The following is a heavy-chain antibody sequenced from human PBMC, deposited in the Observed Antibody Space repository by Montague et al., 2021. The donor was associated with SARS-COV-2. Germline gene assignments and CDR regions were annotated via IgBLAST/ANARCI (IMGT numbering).Heavy chain of an antibody. D-gene: IGHD5-12*01. CDR2: IYDSGST. CDR3: ARRGRKLLPVATTIGGFDI. J-gene: IGHJ3*02. V-gene: IGHV4-39*02. CDR1: GGSISSSNYC. Sequence: SETLSLTCTVSGGSISSSNYCWDWIRQPPGKGLEGVGSIYDSGSTYYNPSLKSRVTISVDTSKNHFSLKLSSVTAADTAVYYCARRGRKLLPVATTIGGFDIWGQGTMVTVSS.